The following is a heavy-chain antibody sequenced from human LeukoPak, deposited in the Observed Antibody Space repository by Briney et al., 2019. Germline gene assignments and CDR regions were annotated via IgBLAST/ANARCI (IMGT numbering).Heavy chain of an antibody. Sequence: PVGSLSLSCAASGFTVSSNYMNWVPQAPGKGLEWVSVIYSGGSTYSADSVKGRITISRDNSKNTLYLQMNSLRAEDTAVYYCARLMDAYNLDYWGQGTLVTVSS. CDR3: ARLMDAYNLDY. CDR1: GFTVSSNY. D-gene: IGHD5-24*01. V-gene: IGHV3-53*01. CDR2: IYSGGST. J-gene: IGHJ4*02.